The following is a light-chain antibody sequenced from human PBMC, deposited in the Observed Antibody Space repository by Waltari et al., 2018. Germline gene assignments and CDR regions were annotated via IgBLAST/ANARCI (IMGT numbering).Light chain of an antibody. V-gene: IGLV2-23*01. CDR3: CSYAGSSTWV. CDR2: EGS. J-gene: IGLJ3*02. CDR1: SSDVGRYNL. Sequence: QSALTQPASVSGSPGQSITISCTGTSSDVGRYNLVSWYQQHPGKAPKLMCYEGSKRPSGLSNLFAGSKSGNTASLTFSGRQAEDDADYYCCSYAGSSTWVFGGGTKLTVL.